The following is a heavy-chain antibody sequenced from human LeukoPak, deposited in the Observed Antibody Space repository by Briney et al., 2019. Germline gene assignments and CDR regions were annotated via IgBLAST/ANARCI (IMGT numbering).Heavy chain of an antibody. CDR3: ERESMLDWSGLDY. CDR1: GFTFSRYV. CDR2: ISYDGNNK. V-gene: IGHV3-30*04. J-gene: IGHJ4*02. Sequence: GRSLRLSCAASGFTFSRYVMHWVRQAPGKGLEWVAFISYDGNNKYYADSVKGRFTISRDNSKNTLYLQMNSLRPEDTAVYYCERESMLDWSGLDYWREGTL. D-gene: IGHD3-9*01.